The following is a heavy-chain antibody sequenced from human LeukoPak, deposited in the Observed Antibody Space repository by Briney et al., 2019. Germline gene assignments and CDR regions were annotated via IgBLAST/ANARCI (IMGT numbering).Heavy chain of an antibody. V-gene: IGHV3-74*01. D-gene: IGHD2-2*01. Sequence: PGGSLRLSCAASGFTFSSYWMHWVRHAPGKGLVWVSRINSDGSTTNYADSVKGRFTISRDNSKNTLYLQMNSLRAEDTAVYYCARTREDIVVVPAAHAFDIWGQGTMVTVSS. J-gene: IGHJ3*02. CDR2: INSDGSTT. CDR1: GFTFSSYW. CDR3: ARTREDIVVVPAAHAFDI.